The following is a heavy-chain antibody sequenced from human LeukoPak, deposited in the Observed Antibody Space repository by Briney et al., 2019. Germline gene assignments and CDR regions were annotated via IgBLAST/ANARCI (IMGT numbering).Heavy chain of an antibody. CDR2: IYYSGST. J-gene: IGHJ5*02. Sequence: PSETLSLTCTVSGGSISSGGYYWSWIRQHPGKGLEWIGYIYYSGSTYYNPSLKSRVTISVDTSKNQFSLKLSSVTAADTAVYYCASGGYCSGGSCYKEGPNWFDPWGQGTLVTVSS. D-gene: IGHD2-15*01. CDR3: ASGGYCSGGSCYKEGPNWFDP. CDR1: GGSISSGGYY. V-gene: IGHV4-31*03.